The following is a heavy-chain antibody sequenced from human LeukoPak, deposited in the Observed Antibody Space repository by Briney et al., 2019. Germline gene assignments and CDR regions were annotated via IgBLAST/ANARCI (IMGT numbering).Heavy chain of an antibody. CDR3: ARGRGTTVTTSDWFDP. D-gene: IGHD4-17*01. CDR1: VHTFTGYY. Sequence: ASVKVSCKASVHTFTGYYMHWVRQAPGQGLEWMGWINPNSGVTNYAQKFQGRVTMTRATSISTAYMELSSLRSDDTAVYYCARGRGTTVTTSDWFDPWGQGTLVTVSS. J-gene: IGHJ5*02. CDR2: INPNSGVT. V-gene: IGHV1-2*02.